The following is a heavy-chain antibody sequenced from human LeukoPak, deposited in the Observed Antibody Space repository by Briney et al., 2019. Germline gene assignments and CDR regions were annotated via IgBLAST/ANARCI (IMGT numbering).Heavy chain of an antibody. CDR2: IGESGGGT. CDR3: AKVLSGSQDY. J-gene: IGHJ4*02. Sequence: GGSLRLSCAASGFTFSTNAMSWVRQAPGKGLEWVSGIGESGGGTHYADSVKGRFTISRDNSKNTVYLQMNSLRAEDTAVYYCAKVLSGSQDYWGQGTLVTVFS. D-gene: IGHD1-26*01. CDR1: GFTFSTNA. V-gene: IGHV3-23*01.